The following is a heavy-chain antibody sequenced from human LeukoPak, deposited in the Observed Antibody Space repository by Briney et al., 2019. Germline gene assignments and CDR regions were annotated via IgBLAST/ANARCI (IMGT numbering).Heavy chain of an antibody. Sequence: GGSLRLSCAASGFTFSSYGMHWVRQAPGKGLEWVAFIRYDGSNKYYADSVKGRFTISRDNSKNTLYLQMNSLRAEDTAVYYCAKGGYSYGYAYYYYYMDVWGKGTTVTISS. CDR2: IRYDGSNK. J-gene: IGHJ6*03. D-gene: IGHD5-18*01. V-gene: IGHV3-30*02. CDR3: AKGGYSYGYAYYYYYMDV. CDR1: GFTFSSYG.